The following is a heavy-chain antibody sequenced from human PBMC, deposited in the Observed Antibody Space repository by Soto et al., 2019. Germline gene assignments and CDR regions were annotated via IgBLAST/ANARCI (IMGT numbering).Heavy chain of an antibody. CDR3: ARGGGSYLYYYGMDV. V-gene: IGHV1-46*01. J-gene: IGHJ6*02. CDR2: INPSGGST. CDR1: GYTFTSYY. D-gene: IGHD1-26*01. Sequence: ASVKVSCKASGYTFTSYYMHWVRQAPGQGLEWMGIINPSGGSTSYAQKFQGRVTMTRDTSTSTVYMELSSLRSEDTAVYYCARGGGSYLYYYGMDVWGQGTTVTVSS.